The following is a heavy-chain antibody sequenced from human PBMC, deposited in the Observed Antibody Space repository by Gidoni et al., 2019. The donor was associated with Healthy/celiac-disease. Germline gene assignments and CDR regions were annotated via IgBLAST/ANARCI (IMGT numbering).Heavy chain of an antibody. V-gene: IGHV4-39*01. CDR3: ARLLYDILTGYYIDY. CDR2: IYYSGST. CDR1: GGSISRSSYY. Sequence: QLQLQESGPGLVKPSETLSLTCTVSGGSISRSSYYWGWIRQPPGKGLEWIVSIYYSGSTYYNPSLKSRVTISVDTSKNQFSLKLSSVTAADTAVYYCARLLYDILTGYYIDYWGQGTLVTVSS. D-gene: IGHD3-9*01. J-gene: IGHJ4*02.